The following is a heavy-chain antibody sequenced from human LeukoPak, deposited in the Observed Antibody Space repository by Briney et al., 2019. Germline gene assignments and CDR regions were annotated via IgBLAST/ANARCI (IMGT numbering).Heavy chain of an antibody. CDR3: ARAVRVAEDFDN. CDR2: IDPSDSYT. V-gene: IGHV5-10-1*01. CDR1: GYSFTSYW. J-gene: IGHJ4*02. Sequence: GESLRISCKGSGYSFTSYWMSWVRQMPGKGLEWMGRIDPSDSYTNYSPSFQGHVTISADKSVSTAYLQWSSLKASDTAMYYCARAVRVAEDFDNWGQGTLVTVSS. D-gene: IGHD2-15*01.